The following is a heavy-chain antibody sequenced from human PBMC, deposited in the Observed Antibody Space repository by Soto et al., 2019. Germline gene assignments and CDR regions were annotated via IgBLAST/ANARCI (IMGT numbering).Heavy chain of an antibody. Sequence: SETLSLTCAVYGGSCSGYYWSWIRQPPGKGLEWIGEINHSGSTNYNPSLKSRVTMSLDTSKKQFSLKLSSVTAADTAVYYCARSIVGTTRYNSGTDVWGQGTTVTVSS. CDR2: INHSGST. V-gene: IGHV4-34*01. D-gene: IGHD3-22*01. J-gene: IGHJ6*02. CDR3: ARSIVGTTRYNSGTDV. CDR1: GGSCSGYY.